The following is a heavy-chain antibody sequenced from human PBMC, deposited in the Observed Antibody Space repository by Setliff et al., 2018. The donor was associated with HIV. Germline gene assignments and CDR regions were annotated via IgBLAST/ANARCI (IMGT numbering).Heavy chain of an antibody. J-gene: IGHJ5*02. V-gene: IGHV1-24*01. D-gene: IGHD3-10*01. CDR1: GYTLSELS. CDR3: ARDRVAQCWFDP. CDR2: FDPEDGET. Sequence: GASVKVSCKVSGYTLSELSMHWVRQAPGEGLEWMGGFDPEDGETIYAEKFQGRVTMTEDTATETAYMELSSLRSEDTAVYYCARDRVAQCWFDPWGQGTLVTVSS.